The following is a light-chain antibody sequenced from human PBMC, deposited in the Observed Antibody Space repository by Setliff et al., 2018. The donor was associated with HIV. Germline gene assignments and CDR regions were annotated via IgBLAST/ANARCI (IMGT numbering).Light chain of an antibody. Sequence: SVLTQPASVSGSPGQSITISCTGTRSDVGAYNYVSWYQQHPGKAPKLVIYEVSNRPSGVSNRFSGSKSGNTASLTISGLQTEDEAHYFCSSYRGGSTLFVLGPGTKVTVL. CDR2: EVS. V-gene: IGLV2-14*01. CDR3: SSYRGGSTLFV. J-gene: IGLJ1*01. CDR1: RSDVGAYNY.